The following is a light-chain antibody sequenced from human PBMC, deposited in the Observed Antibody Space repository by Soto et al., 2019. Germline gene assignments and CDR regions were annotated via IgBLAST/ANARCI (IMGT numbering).Light chain of an antibody. V-gene: IGLV1-44*01. CDR2: SDT. J-gene: IGLJ2*01. CDR1: GTNIGSNH. Sequence: QSVLTQQPSTSGTHGQRVTTSCAGSGTNIGSNHGNWYQHLPGTAAKLLIESDTQRPSGFPDRFSGSKSGTSASLAISGLLSEYEADYYCAAWAVSLNGMIFGGGTVLTVL. CDR3: AAWAVSLNGMI.